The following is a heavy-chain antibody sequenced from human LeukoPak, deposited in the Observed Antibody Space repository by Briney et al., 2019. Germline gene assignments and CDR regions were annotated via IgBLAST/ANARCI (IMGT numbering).Heavy chain of an antibody. CDR3: AREWDSGSYYLGYFDY. CDR2: IRNKANSYTT. J-gene: IGHJ4*02. Sequence: PGGSLRLSCAASGFTFRDHYMDWVRQAPGKGLEWVGRIRNKANSYTTEYAASVKGRFTISRDDSKNSLYLQMNSLKCEDTAVYYCAREWDSGSYYLGYFDYWGQGPLVTVSS. D-gene: IGHD1-26*01. V-gene: IGHV3-72*01. CDR1: GFTFRDHY.